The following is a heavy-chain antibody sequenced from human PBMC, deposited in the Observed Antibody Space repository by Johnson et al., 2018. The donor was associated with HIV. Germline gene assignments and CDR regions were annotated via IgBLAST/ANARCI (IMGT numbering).Heavy chain of an antibody. V-gene: IGHV3-30*02. D-gene: IGHD3-16*01. CDR2: IRYDGSNK. CDR1: GFTFSSYG. CDR3: AKEGHYYDDYHAFDI. Sequence: QVQLVESGGGVVQPGGSLRLSCAASGFTFSSYGMHWVRQAPGKGLEWVAFIRYDGSNKYYADSVKGRFTISRDNSKNPLYLQMNRLRAEDTAVYYCAKEGHYYDDYHAFDIWGQGTMVTVSS. J-gene: IGHJ3*02.